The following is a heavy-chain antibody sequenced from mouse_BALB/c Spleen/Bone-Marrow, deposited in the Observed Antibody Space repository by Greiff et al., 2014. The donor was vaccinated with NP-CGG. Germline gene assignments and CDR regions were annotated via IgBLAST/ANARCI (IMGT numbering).Heavy chain of an antibody. Sequence: LQQSGAEPVKPGASVKMSCKASGYTFTSYNMHWVKQTPGQGLEWIGAIYPGNGDTSYNQKFKGKATLTADKSSSTAYMQLSSLTSEDSAVYYCARWGWDRFVYWGQGTLVTVSA. D-gene: IGHD4-1*01. V-gene: IGHV1-12*01. J-gene: IGHJ3*01. CDR3: ARWGWDRFVY. CDR1: GYTFTSYN. CDR2: IYPGNGDT.